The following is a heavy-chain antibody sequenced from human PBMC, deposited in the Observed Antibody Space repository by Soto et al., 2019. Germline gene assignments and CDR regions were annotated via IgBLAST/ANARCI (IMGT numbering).Heavy chain of an antibody. Sequence: EVQLVESGGGLVQPGGSLRLSCAASGFTFSTYSMNWVRQAPGKGLEWVSYISSSSSTIYYADSVKGRFTISRDNAKNSLYLQMYSLRAEDTAVYYCARPYGSGSFYSPGYWGQGTLVTVSS. CDR2: ISSSSSTI. J-gene: IGHJ4*02. D-gene: IGHD3-10*01. V-gene: IGHV3-48*01. CDR3: ARPYGSGSFYSPGY. CDR1: GFTFSTYS.